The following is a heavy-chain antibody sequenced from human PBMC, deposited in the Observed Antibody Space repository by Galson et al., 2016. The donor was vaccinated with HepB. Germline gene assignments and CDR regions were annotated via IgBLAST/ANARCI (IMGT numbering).Heavy chain of an antibody. CDR3: AREVVQDYLWGSYRYDGRAGVGR. Sequence: SLRLSCAASGFIYSSYGLHWVRQAPVKGLVWLAVIWNDGSKTEYADSVRGRFAIYRDTSKNTLYLQMDSLTAEDTAVYYGAREVVQDYLWGSYRYDGRAGVGRWGQGTLVTVSS. V-gene: IGHV3-33*01. J-gene: IGHJ4*02. D-gene: IGHD3-16*02. CDR2: IWNDGSKT. CDR1: GFIYSSYG.